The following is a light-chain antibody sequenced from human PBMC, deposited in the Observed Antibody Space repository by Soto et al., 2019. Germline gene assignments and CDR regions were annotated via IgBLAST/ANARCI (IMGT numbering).Light chain of an antibody. J-gene: IGKJ1*01. CDR1: QGSRHD. CDR3: LQNNSYPVT. Sequence: DIQMTQSPSSLSASVGDRVTITCRASQGSRHDLGWYQQKPGKAPKRLLYSASSLQSGVPPRFSGSGSVTEFTLTISSLQPEDFATYYCLQNNSYPVTFGQGTKVDIK. V-gene: IGKV1-17*01. CDR2: SAS.